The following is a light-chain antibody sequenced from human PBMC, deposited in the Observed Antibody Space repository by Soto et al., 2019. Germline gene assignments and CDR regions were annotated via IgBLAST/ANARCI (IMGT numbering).Light chain of an antibody. Sequence: DIVVTQSPLSLPVTPGEPASISCRSSQNLLHTNGYNYLDRYVQKPGQSPQLLIYLGSNRASGVPDRFSGSGSGTVFTLKISRVEAEDVGVYYCIQALETPFTFGPGTKVELK. CDR3: IQALETPFT. CDR1: QNLLHTNGYNY. V-gene: IGKV2-28*01. J-gene: IGKJ3*01. CDR2: LGS.